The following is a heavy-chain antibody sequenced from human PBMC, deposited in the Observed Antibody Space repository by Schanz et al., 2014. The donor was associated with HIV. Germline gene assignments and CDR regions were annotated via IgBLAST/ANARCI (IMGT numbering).Heavy chain of an antibody. Sequence: EVQLLESGGGLLQPGGSLRLSCAASGFSFSSYAMSWVRQAPGKGLEWVSVISDSGGSTYYADSVKGRFTISRDNSKNPLYLQMNSLRAEDTAVYYCAKGGRDILSYYGMDVWGQGTTVTVSS. CDR1: GFSFSSYA. CDR3: AKGGRDILSYYGMDV. V-gene: IGHV3-23*01. CDR2: ISDSGGST. D-gene: IGHD2-15*01. J-gene: IGHJ6*02.